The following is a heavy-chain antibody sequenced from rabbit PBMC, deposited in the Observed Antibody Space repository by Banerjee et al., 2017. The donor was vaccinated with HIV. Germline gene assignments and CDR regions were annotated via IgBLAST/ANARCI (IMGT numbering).Heavy chain of an antibody. CDR3: ARRTYNYLNP. D-gene: IGHD1-1*01. V-gene: IGHV1S40*01. CDR2: IDLGNSGNT. J-gene: IGHJ2*01. Sequence: QSLEESGGDLVKPGASLTLTCTASGIDFSSYYWMCWVRQAPGKGLEWIACIDLGNSGNTWYASWAKGRFTISKTSSTTVTLQMTSLTAADTATYFCARRTYNYLNPWGPGTLVTVS. CDR1: GIDFSSYYW.